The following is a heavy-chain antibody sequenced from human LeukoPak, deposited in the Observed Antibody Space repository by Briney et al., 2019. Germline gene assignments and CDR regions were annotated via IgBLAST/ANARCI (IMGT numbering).Heavy chain of an antibody. D-gene: IGHD6-6*01. V-gene: IGHV4-34*01. Sequence: PSETLSLTCAVYGGSFSGYYWSWIRQPPGKGLEWIGEINHSGSTNYNPSLKSRVTISVDTSKNQFSLKLSSVTAADTAVYYCARGFEYSSPILYYYYYMDVWGKGTTVTVSS. CDR1: GGSFSGYY. CDR2: INHSGST. J-gene: IGHJ6*03. CDR3: ARGFEYSSPILYYYYYMDV.